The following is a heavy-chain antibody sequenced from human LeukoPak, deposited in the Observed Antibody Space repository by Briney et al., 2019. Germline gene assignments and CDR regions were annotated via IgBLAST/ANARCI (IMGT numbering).Heavy chain of an antibody. D-gene: IGHD1-26*01. J-gene: IGHJ3*02. CDR3: ARGVGSYLSLHDAFDI. V-gene: IGHV3-23*01. CDR2: ISGSGGST. CDR1: GFTFSSYA. Sequence: GGSLRLSCAASGFTFSSYAMSWVRQAPGKGLEWVSAISGSGGSTYYADSVKGRFTISRDNSKNTLYLQMNSLRAEDTAVYYCARGVGSYLSLHDAFDIWGQGTMVTVSS.